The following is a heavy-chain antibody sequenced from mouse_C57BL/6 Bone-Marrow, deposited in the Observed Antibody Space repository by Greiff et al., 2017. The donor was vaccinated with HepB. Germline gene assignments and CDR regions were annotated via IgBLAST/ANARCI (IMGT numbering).Heavy chain of an antibody. D-gene: IGHD3-1*01. CDR1: GFTFSSYG. CDR2: ISSGGSYT. Sequence: EVKLVESGGDLVKPGGSLKLSCAASGFTFSSYGMSWVRLTPDKRLEWVATISSGGSYTYYPDSVKGRFTISRDNAKNTLYLQMSSLKSEDTAMYYCARQGLCQRGDYFEYWGQGTTLTVSS. V-gene: IGHV5-6*01. J-gene: IGHJ2*01. CDR3: ARQGLCQRGDYFEY.